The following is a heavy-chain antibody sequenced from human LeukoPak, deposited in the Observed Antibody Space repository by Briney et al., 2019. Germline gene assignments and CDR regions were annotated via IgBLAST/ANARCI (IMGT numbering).Heavy chain of an antibody. CDR1: GFTFSSYW. CDR3: ARVEGGSYTPWYFDY. Sequence: GSLRLSCAASGFTFSSYWMSWIRQPPGKGLEWIGEINHSGSTNYNPSLKSRVTISVDTSKNQFSLKLSSVTAADTAVYYCARVEGGSYTPWYFDYWGQGTLVTVSS. V-gene: IGHV4-34*01. CDR2: INHSGST. D-gene: IGHD1-26*01. J-gene: IGHJ4*02.